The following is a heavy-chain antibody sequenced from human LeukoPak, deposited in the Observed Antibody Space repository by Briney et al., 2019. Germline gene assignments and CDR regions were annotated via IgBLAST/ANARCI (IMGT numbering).Heavy chain of an antibody. D-gene: IGHD3-10*01. V-gene: IGHV3-48*03. CDR1: GFTFSSYE. Sequence: GGSLRLSCAASGFTFSSYEMNWVRQAPRKGLEWVSYIRSSGSTIYYADSVRGRFTISRDNAKNSLYLQMNSLRAEDTAVYYCARALLVRGVSDAFDIWGQGTMVTVSS. CDR2: IRSSGSTI. J-gene: IGHJ3*02. CDR3: ARALLVRGVSDAFDI.